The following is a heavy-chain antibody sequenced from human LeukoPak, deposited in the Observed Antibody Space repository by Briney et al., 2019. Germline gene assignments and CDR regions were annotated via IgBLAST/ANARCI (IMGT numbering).Heavy chain of an antibody. V-gene: IGHV3-23*01. J-gene: IGHJ6*02. D-gene: IGHD2-2*01. CDR2: ISGSGGST. CDR3: ASCTSNYYYYGIDV. Sequence: PGGSLRLSCAASGFTFSSYAMSWVRQAPGKGLEWVSAISGSGGSTYYADSVKGRFTISRDNSKNTLYLQMNSLRAEDTAVYYCASCTSNYYYYGIDVWGQGTTVTVSS. CDR1: GFTFSSYA.